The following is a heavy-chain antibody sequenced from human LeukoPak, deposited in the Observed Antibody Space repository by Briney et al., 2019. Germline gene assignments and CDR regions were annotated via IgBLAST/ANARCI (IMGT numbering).Heavy chain of an antibody. J-gene: IGHJ6*03. Sequence: ASVKVSCKASGGTFSSYAIRRVRQAPGQGLEWMGRIIPILGIANYAQKFQGRVTITADKSTSTAYMELSSLRSEDTAVYYCARTTVTTFGVVSNGYYYMDVWGKGTTVTVSS. V-gene: IGHV1-69*04. CDR3: ARTTVTTFGVVSNGYYYMDV. CDR2: IIPILGIA. CDR1: GGTFSSYA. D-gene: IGHD4-11*01.